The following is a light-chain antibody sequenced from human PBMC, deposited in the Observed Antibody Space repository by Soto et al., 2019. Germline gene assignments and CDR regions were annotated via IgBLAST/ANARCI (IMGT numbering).Light chain of an antibody. V-gene: IGLV1-44*01. J-gene: IGLJ2*01. Sequence: QAVVTQPPSVSGTPGQRVSISCSGSRSNIGINAVDWYHQLPGTAPKVLIYANNQRPSGVPDRFSGSKSSTSASLAINGLQSDDEAHYYCAAWDDSLNGLVFGGGTKLTVL. CDR1: RSNIGINA. CDR3: AAWDDSLNGLV. CDR2: ANN.